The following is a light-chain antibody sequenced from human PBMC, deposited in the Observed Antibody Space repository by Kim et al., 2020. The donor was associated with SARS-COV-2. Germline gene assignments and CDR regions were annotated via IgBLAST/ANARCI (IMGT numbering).Light chain of an antibody. J-gene: IGLJ2*01. Sequence: QSAVTQPASVSGSPGQSITISCTGTSSDVGAYNRVSWYQQHPGKAPKLMIFDVSGRPSGVSNRFSGSKSDNTASLTISGLQAEDEADYFCSSLTSGSTSVVFGGGTQLTVL. V-gene: IGLV2-14*03. CDR1: SSDVGAYNR. CDR2: DVS. CDR3: SSLTSGSTSVV.